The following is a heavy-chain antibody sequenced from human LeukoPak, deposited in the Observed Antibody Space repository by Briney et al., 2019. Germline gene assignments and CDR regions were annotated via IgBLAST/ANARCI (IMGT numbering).Heavy chain of an antibody. CDR3: VKDLGYGDGLWASPFDY. V-gene: IGHV3-64D*06. CDR1: GFTLGSYA. Sequence: PGGSLRLSCSASGFTLGSYAMHWIRQAPGKGLEYVSAISTSGGSTYYADSVKGRFTNSRDNSKNTLYLQMSSLRAEATAVYYCVKDLGYGDGLWASPFDYWGQGTLVTVSS. J-gene: IGHJ4*02. CDR2: ISTSGGST. D-gene: IGHD4-17*01.